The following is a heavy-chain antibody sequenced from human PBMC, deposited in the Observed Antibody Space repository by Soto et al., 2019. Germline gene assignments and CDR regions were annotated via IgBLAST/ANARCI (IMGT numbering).Heavy chain of an antibody. V-gene: IGHV3-74*01. CDR3: ARGSGTGSFLIDN. CDR2: INSDGSST. Sequence: PGGSLRLSCAASGFTFSSYWMHWVRQAPGKGLVWVSRINSDGSSTNYADSVKGRFTISRDNAKNTLYMQLSSLRAEDTALYFCARGSGTGSFLIDNWGQGTLVTVSS. CDR1: GFTFSSYW. J-gene: IGHJ4*02. D-gene: IGHD1-26*01.